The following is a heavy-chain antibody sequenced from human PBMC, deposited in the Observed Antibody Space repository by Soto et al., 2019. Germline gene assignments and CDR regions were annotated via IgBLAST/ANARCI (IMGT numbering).Heavy chain of an antibody. V-gene: IGHV5-10-1*01. CDR1: GYSFTSYW. D-gene: IGHD6-19*01. J-gene: IGHJ3*02. CDR2: IDPSDSYT. Sequence: PGESLKISCKGSGYSFTSYWISWVRQMPGQGLEWMGRIDPSDSYTNYSPSFQGHVTISADKSISTAYLQWSSLKASDTAMYYCARPYEISAGGWYLNAFDIWGQGTMVTVSS. CDR3: ARPYEISAGGWYLNAFDI.